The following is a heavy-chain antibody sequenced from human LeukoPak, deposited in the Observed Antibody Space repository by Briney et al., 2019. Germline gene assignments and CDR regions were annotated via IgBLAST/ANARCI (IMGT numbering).Heavy chain of an antibody. CDR2: ISYDGSNK. J-gene: IGHJ6*02. D-gene: IGHD2-8*02. Sequence: GGSLRLSCAASGFTFSSYAMHWVRQAPGKGLEWVAVISYDGSNKYYADSVKGRSTISRDNSKNTLYLQMNSLRAEDTAVYYCARVRGSSVLGYYYGMDVWGQGTTVTVSS. CDR1: GFTFSSYA. CDR3: ARVRGSSVLGYYYGMDV. V-gene: IGHV3-30-3*01.